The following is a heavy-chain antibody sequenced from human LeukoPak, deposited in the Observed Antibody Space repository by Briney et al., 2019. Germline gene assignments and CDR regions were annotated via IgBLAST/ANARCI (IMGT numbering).Heavy chain of an antibody. D-gene: IGHD6-6*01. CDR1: GGTFSSYA. J-gene: IGHJ6*03. Sequence: ASVKVSCKASGGTFSSYAISWVRQAPGQGLEWMGGIIPIFGTANYAQKFQGRVTITTDESTSTAYMELSSLRSEDTAVYDCASRAGPSSSSGYYYMDVWGKGTTVTVSS. V-gene: IGHV1-69*05. CDR3: ASRAGPSSSSGYYYMDV. CDR2: IIPIFGTA.